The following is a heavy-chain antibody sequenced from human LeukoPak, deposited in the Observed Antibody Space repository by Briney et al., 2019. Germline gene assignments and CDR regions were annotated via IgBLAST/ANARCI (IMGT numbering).Heavy chain of an antibody. CDR3: ANAASYSVDY. D-gene: IGHD1-26*01. Sequence: SETLSLTCNVSGGSISSNPYYWAWIRQPPGKGLEWIGSIHYSGRTYNNASLKSRVTISVDTSKNQLSLKLSSVTAADTAVYYCANAASYSVDYWGQGTLVTVSS. J-gene: IGHJ4*02. V-gene: IGHV4-39*01. CDR1: GGSISSNPYY. CDR2: IHYSGRT.